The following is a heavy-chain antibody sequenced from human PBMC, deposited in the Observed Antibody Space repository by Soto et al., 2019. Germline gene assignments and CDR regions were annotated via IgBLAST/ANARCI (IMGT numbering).Heavy chain of an antibody. CDR1: GGTISSYY. J-gene: IGHJ4*02. Sequence: TSETLSLTCTVSGGTISSYYWSWIRQPLGKGLEWIGYIYYSGSTNYNPSLKSRVTISVDTSKNQFSLKLSSVTAADTAVYYCARRWGRTFDYWGQGTLVTVSS. D-gene: IGHD1-26*01. V-gene: IGHV4-59*08. CDR3: ARRWGRTFDY. CDR2: IYYSGST.